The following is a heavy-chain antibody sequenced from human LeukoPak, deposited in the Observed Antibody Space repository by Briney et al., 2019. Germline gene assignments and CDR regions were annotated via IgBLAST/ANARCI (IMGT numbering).Heavy chain of an antibody. CDR2: VYYNGNT. CDR3: ARHVKYCSSNRCHDRAFDF. D-gene: IGHD2-2*01. V-gene: IGHV4-39*01. J-gene: IGHJ3*01. Sequence: KASETLSLTCTVSGGSITSTSYYWAWIRQPPGQGLQWIATVYYNGNTNYNPSLKSRVTMSVDTSRNQFSLRLTSVTATDIAMYYCARHVKYCSSNRCHDRAFDFWGPGTMVTVSS. CDR1: GGSITSTSYY.